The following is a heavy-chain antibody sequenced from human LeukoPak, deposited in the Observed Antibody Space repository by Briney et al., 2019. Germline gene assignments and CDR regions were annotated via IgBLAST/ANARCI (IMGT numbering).Heavy chain of an antibody. D-gene: IGHD2-21*01. CDR3: ARADRLHGGPYLIGP. J-gene: IGHJ5*02. CDR1: GYTFTDYY. Sequence: ASVKVSCKTSGYTFTDYYIHWVRQAPGQGLEWMGWINPNSGGTSSAQKFQGRVTMTRDTSITTVYMEVSWLTSDDTAIYYCARADRLHGGPYLIGPWGQGTLVTVSS. V-gene: IGHV1-2*02. CDR2: INPNSGGT.